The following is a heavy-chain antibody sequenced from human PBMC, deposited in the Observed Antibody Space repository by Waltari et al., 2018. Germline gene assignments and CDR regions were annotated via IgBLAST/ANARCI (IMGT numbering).Heavy chain of an antibody. CDR3: AMAQQWLVQIN. CDR2: INHSGST. V-gene: IGHV4-34*01. D-gene: IGHD6-19*01. J-gene: IGHJ4*02. CDR1: GGSFSGYY. Sequence: QVQLQQWGAGLLKPSETLSLTCAVYGGSFSGYYWSWIRQPPGKGLEWIGEINHSGSTNYNPSLKSRVTISVDTSKNQFSLKLSSVTAADTAVYYCAMAQQWLVQINWGQGTLVTVSS.